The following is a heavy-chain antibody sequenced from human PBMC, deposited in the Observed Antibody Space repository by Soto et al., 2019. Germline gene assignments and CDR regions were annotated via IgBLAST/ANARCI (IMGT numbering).Heavy chain of an antibody. CDR1: GYSMERSDDY. J-gene: IGHJ5*02. V-gene: IGHV4-30-4*01. Sequence: QVHLQESGPGLVKPSQNLSLACTVTGYSMERSDDYGSWMRQVPGQCLEWLGYIFVSGTTYYDPSFKSRVIMSVDTSRNQFFLNLTAVTAADTGVYYCARELLAPTRGRFDPWGQGTLFRVSS. CDR3: ARELLAPTRGRFDP. CDR2: IFVSGTT. D-gene: IGHD2-8*02.